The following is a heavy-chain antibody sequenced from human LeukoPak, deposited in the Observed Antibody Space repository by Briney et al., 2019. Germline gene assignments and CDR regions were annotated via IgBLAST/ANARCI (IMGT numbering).Heavy chain of an antibody. J-gene: IGHJ4*02. Sequence: SETLSLTCTVSGGSISSSSYYWGWIRQPPGKGLEWIGSIYYSGSTYYNPSLKSRVTISVDTSKNQFSLKLSSVTAADTAVYYCARGESGGYDYFDYWGQGTLVTVSS. D-gene: IGHD5-12*01. V-gene: IGHV4-39*07. CDR3: ARGESGGYDYFDY. CDR1: GGSISSSSYY. CDR2: IYYSGST.